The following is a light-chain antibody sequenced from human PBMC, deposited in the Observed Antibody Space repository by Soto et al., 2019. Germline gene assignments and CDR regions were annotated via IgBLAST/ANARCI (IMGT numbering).Light chain of an antibody. V-gene: IGKV1D-12*01. CDR1: QGVSRW. CDR3: YQPNRFPPT. Sequence: DIQMTQSPSSVSASVGDRVTITCRASQGVSRWLAWYQQKPGRAPKLLIYAASSLQSGVPSRLRGSGSGTAFTLTTSSLQPEDFATYYCYQPNRFPPTFGGGTKVDIK. CDR2: AAS. J-gene: IGKJ4*01.